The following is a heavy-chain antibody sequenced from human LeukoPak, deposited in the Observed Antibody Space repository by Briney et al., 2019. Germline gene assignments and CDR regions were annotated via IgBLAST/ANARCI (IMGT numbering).Heavy chain of an antibody. CDR3: ARHSSYYDFWSGPRAYGMDV. V-gene: IGHV5-51*01. D-gene: IGHD3-3*01. Sequence: GESLKISCKGSGYSFTSYWIGWVRQMPGKGLEWMGIIYPGDSDTGYSPSFQGQVTISADKSISTAYLQWSSLKASDTAMYYCARHSSYYDFWSGPRAYGMDVWGQGTTVTVSS. CDR1: GYSFTSYW. J-gene: IGHJ6*02. CDR2: IYPGDSDT.